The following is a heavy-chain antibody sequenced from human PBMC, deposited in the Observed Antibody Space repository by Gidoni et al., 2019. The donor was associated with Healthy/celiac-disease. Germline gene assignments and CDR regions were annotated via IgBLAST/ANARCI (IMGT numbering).Heavy chain of an antibody. J-gene: IGHJ6*02. CDR2: IYTSGST. V-gene: IGHV4-4*07. CDR1: GGPISSYY. CDR3: ARDDYYYDSSGYYYYYYGMDV. Sequence: QVQLQESGPGLVKPSETLSHTCPVSGGPISSYYWSWIRQPAGKGLEWIGRIYTSGSTNYNPSLKSRVTMSVDTSKNQFSLKLSSVTAADTAVYYCARDDYYYDSSGYYYYYYGMDVWGQGTTVTVSS. D-gene: IGHD3-22*01.